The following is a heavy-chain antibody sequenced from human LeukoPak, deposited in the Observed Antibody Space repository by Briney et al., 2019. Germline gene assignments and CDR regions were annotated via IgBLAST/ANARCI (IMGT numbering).Heavy chain of an antibody. D-gene: IGHD1-26*01. Sequence: GGSLRLSCAASGFTFSSYAMHWVRQAPGKGLEWVAVISYDGSNKYYADSVKGRFTISRDNAKNSLYLQMNSLRAEDTAVYYCARVPWGDLGAFDYWGQGTLVTVSS. J-gene: IGHJ4*02. CDR2: ISYDGSNK. CDR3: ARVPWGDLGAFDY. CDR1: GFTFSSYA. V-gene: IGHV3-30-3*01.